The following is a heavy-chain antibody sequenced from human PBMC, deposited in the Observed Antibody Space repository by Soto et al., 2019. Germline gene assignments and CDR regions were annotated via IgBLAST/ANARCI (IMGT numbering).Heavy chain of an antibody. D-gene: IGHD3-22*01. CDR1: GYTFTSYG. Sequence: ASVKVSCKASGYTFTSYGISWVRQAPGQGLEWMGWISAYNGNTNYAQKLQGRVTMTTDTSTSTAYMELRSLRSDDTAVYYCARDQTYDSSGYYYDGPFDYWGQGTLVTSPQ. J-gene: IGHJ4*02. V-gene: IGHV1-18*01. CDR3: ARDQTYDSSGYYYDGPFDY. CDR2: ISAYNGNT.